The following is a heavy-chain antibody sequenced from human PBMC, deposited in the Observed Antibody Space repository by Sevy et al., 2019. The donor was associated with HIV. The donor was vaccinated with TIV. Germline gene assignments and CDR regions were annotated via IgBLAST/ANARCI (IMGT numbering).Heavy chain of an antibody. J-gene: IGHJ4*01. CDR2: ISSSSDSSRTL. Sequence: QLGGSLRLSCVASGFTFSSYSMNWVRQAPGKGLEWVSYISSSSDSSRTLYYADPVKGRFSISRDNAKNSVHLQMTSLRVEDTAVYYCARPDLSGWYFDFWGHGTLVTVSS. D-gene: IGHD6-19*01. CDR1: GFTFSSYS. V-gene: IGHV3-48*01. CDR3: ARPDLSGWYFDF.